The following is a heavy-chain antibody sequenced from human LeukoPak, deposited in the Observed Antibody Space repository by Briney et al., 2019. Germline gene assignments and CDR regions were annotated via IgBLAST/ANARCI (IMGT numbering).Heavy chain of an antibody. CDR1: GFTFGDYG. Sequence: GGSLRLSCAASGFTFGDYGMHWVRQTPGKGLEWVAVIWHDGSNKYYVDSVRGRFTISRDNFKNTVSLQMNSLRAEDTAIYYCARQGIGVYFLDFWGQGTLVTVSS. J-gene: IGHJ4*02. CDR3: ARQGIGVYFLDF. D-gene: IGHD3-16*01. CDR2: IWHDGSNK. V-gene: IGHV3-33*01.